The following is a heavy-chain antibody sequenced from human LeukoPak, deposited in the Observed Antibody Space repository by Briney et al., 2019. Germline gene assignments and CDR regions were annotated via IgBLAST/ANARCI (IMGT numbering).Heavy chain of an antibody. D-gene: IGHD2-21*02. CDR1: GDSIGSYY. J-gene: IGHJ5*02. CDR3: ARQLTVWFDP. V-gene: IGHV4-59*08. Sequence: SETLSLTCTVSGDSIGSYYWSWIRQPPGKGLEWIGYASYSGSSNYNPSLKSRVTIAVDASKSQFSLKLSSVTAADTAVYYCARQLTVWFDPWGQGTLVTVSS. CDR2: ASYSGSS.